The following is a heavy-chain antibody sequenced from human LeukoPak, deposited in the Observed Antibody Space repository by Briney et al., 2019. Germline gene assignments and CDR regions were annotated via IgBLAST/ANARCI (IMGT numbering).Heavy chain of an antibody. Sequence: GSLRLSCAASGFSFSSYDMHWVRQTTGEGLEWVSAIGTAGDPYYAGSVKGRFTISRENAQNSLYLQMNSLRAGDAAVYYCARGSLGAPNAFDIWGQGTMVTVSS. CDR2: IGTAGDP. CDR1: GFSFSSYD. D-gene: IGHD1-26*01. V-gene: IGHV3-13*05. CDR3: ARGSLGAPNAFDI. J-gene: IGHJ3*02.